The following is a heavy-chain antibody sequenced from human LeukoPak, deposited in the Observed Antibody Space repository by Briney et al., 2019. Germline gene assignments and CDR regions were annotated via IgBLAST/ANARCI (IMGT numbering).Heavy chain of an antibody. CDR2: ISWNSGSI. CDR1: GFTFDDYA. V-gene: IGHV3-9*01. Sequence: GGSLRLSCAASGFTFDDYAMHWVRQAPGKGLEGVSGISWNSGSIGYADSVKGRFTISRDNAKNSLYLQMNSLRAEDTALYYCAKVVSRGGPFDYWGQGTLVTVSS. CDR3: AKVVSRGGPFDY. D-gene: IGHD3-10*01. J-gene: IGHJ4*02.